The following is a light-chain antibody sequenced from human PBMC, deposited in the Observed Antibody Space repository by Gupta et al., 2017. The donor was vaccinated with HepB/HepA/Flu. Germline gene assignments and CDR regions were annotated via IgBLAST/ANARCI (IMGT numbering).Light chain of an antibody. CDR2: GAS. CDR3: QQYNNKPRT. J-gene: IGKJ3*01. Sequence: EIVMTQSPATLSVSPGERATLTGRASQSVSSNLAGYQQKPSQAPRLLIYGASTRATGIPTRCSGSGSGKEYTLTISSLQSEDFTLYYCQQYNNKPRTFGPGTKVDIK. CDR1: QSVSSN. V-gene: IGKV3-15*01.